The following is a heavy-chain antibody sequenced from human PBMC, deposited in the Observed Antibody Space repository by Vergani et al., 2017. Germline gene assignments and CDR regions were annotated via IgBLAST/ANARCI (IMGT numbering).Heavy chain of an antibody. CDR2: INPNSGGT. J-gene: IGHJ4*02. D-gene: IGHD2-2*01. V-gene: IGHV1-2*02. Sequence: QVQLVQSGAEVKKPGASVKVFCKASGYTFTDYFMHLVRQAPGQGLEWMGWINPNSGGTNYAQKFQGRVTMTRDTSISTAYMELSNLRSDDTAVYYCARVGTSSNRDYFDYWGQGTLVTVSS. CDR3: ARVGTSSNRDYFDY. CDR1: GYTFTDYF.